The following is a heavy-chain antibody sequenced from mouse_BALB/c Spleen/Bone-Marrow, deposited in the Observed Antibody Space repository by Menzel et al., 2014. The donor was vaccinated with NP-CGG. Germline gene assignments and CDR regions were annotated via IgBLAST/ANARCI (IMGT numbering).Heavy chain of an antibody. D-gene: IGHD1-1*01. Sequence: VQLQQSGAELVRPGSSVKISCKASGYAFSNYWMNWVKQRPGQGLEWIGQIYPGDGDTNYNGKFKGKATLTADKSSSTAYMQLSSLTSEDSAVCFCARRDGSTYYYAMDYWGQGTSVTVSS. CDR2: IYPGDGDT. CDR3: ARRDGSTYYYAMDY. CDR1: GYAFSNYW. V-gene: IGHV1-80*01. J-gene: IGHJ4*01.